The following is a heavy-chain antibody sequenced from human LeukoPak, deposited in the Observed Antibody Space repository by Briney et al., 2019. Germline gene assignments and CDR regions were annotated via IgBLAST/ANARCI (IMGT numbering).Heavy chain of an antibody. CDR1: GFTFSDHY. CDR2: IKREGSKT. CDR3: ARAYYASGSHGD. V-gene: IGHV3-7*04. D-gene: IGHD3-10*01. Sequence: GGSLTLSCPLSGFTFSDHYMDCVRPAPGKGREWVATIKREGSKTYYVDSVKSRFTIYRDNTKNSLYLTMNSLRAEDTGVYYCARAYYASGSHGDWGQGTLVTVSS. J-gene: IGHJ4*02.